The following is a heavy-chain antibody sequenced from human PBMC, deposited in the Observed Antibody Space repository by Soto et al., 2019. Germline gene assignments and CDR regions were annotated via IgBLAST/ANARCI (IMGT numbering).Heavy chain of an antibody. V-gene: IGHV4-59*01. CDR3: ARVFGGDDRSGYYSHWYFDL. J-gene: IGHJ2*01. Sequence: QVQLQESGPGLVKPSETLSLTCTVSGGSISSYYWSWIRQPPGKGLEWIGYIYYSGSTNYNPSLKSRVTISVDTSKTQFSLKLSSVTAADTAVYYCARVFGGDDRSGYYSHWYFDLWGRGTLVTVSS. CDR2: IYYSGST. CDR1: GGSISSYY. D-gene: IGHD3-22*01.